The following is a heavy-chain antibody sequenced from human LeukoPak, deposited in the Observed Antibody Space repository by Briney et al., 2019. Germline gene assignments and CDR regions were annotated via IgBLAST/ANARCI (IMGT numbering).Heavy chain of an antibody. V-gene: IGHV3-11*01. Sequence: GGSLRLSCAASGFTFSDYYMSWIRQAPGKGLEWVSYISGSGSTIYYADSVKGRFTISRDNAKNSLYLQMNSLRAEDTAVYYCARDLDYGVYADYWGQGTLVAVSS. CDR1: GFTFSDYY. CDR2: ISGSGSTI. CDR3: ARDLDYGVYADY. D-gene: IGHD4-17*01. J-gene: IGHJ4*02.